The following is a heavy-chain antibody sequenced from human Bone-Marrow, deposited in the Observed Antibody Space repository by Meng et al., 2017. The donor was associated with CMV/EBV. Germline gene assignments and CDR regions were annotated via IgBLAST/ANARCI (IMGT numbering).Heavy chain of an antibody. D-gene: IGHD6-6*01. CDR3: VKGASGPYFSSYAFDV. CDR2: IYSGGSST. V-gene: IGHV3-23*03. Sequence: GESLKISCAASGFTFNNYAMGWVRQAPGKALEWVSFIYSGGSSTDYADSVKGRFTISRDDSKSTLFLQMNSLRVVDTDVCYCVKGASGPYFSSYAFDVWGQGTMVTVSS. J-gene: IGHJ3*01. CDR1: GFTFNNYA.